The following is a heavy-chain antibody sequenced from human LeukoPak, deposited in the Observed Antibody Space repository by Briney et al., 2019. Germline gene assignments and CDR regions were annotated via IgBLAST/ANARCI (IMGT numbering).Heavy chain of an antibody. CDR3: ARVTYRYSSGWYYFDY. V-gene: IGHV4-59*01. J-gene: IGHJ4*02. Sequence: SETLSLTCTVSGDSISSYYWSWIRQPPGKGLEWIGYIYYSGSTNYNPSLKSRVTISVDTSKNQFSLKLSSVTAADTAVYYCARVTYRYSSGWYYFDYWGQGTLVTVSS. CDR2: IYYSGST. CDR1: GDSISSYY. D-gene: IGHD6-19*01.